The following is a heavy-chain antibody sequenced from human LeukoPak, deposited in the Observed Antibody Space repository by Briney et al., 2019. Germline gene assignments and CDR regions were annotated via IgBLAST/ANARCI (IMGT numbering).Heavy chain of an antibody. CDR1: GFTFSSYG. Sequence: PGGSLRLSCAASGFTFSSYGMHWVRQAPGKGLEWVAVISYDGSNKYYADSVKGRFTISRDNSKNTLYLQMNSLRAEDTAVYYCARDRSLSVAGIFDYWGQGTLVTVSS. CDR3: ARDRSLSVAGIFDY. J-gene: IGHJ4*02. D-gene: IGHD6-19*01. V-gene: IGHV3-30*03. CDR2: ISYDGSNK.